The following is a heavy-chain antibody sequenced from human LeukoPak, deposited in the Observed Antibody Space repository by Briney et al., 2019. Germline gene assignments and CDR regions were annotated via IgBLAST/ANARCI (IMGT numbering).Heavy chain of an antibody. CDR2: INHSGST. J-gene: IGHJ4*02. CDR3: ASMVSAHGSGNY. Sequence: SETLSLTCAVYGGSFSGYYWSWIRQPPGKGLEWIGEINHSGSTNCNPSLKSRVTISVDTSKNQFSLKLSSVTAADTAVYYCASMVSAHGSGNYWGQGTLVTVSS. D-gene: IGHD3-10*01. V-gene: IGHV4-34*01. CDR1: GGSFSGYY.